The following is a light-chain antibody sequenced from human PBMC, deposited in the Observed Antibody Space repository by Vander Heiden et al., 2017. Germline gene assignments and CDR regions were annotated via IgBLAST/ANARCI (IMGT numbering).Light chain of an antibody. CDR2: DVS. CDR1: SSDVGCYIS. Sequence: QSALTQPASVSGSPGQSITISCTGTSSDVGCYISLSFYQKHPGKAPKLMIYDVSNRPSGVSNRFSGSKSGNTASLAISGLQAEDEADYYCSSYTSSSTPEVFGGGTKLTVL. V-gene: IGLV2-14*01. J-gene: IGLJ3*02. CDR3: SSYTSSSTPEV.